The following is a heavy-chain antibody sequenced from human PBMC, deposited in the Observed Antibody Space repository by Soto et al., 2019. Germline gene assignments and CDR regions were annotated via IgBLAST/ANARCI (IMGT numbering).Heavy chain of an antibody. CDR2: IYYNGNT. V-gene: IGHV4-31*03. CDR3: ARDVGSSNSRRPPQYSDY. J-gene: IGHJ4*02. D-gene: IGHD2-2*01. CDR1: GGSISSGDYY. Sequence: PSETLSLTCTGSGGSISSGDYYWSWIRQLPGKDLKWTAYIYYNGNTYYTPSLKSRATISLDTSRNQFFLNLNSVTAADTAVYYCARDVGSSNSRRPPQYSDYRGPGTLVTVSS.